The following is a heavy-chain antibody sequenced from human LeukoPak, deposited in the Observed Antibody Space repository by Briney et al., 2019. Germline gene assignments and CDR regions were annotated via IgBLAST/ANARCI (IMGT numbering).Heavy chain of an antibody. CDR2: ISGSGGST. CDR3: AKDLSGGSLYYFDY. D-gene: IGHD1-26*01. V-gene: IGHV3-23*01. J-gene: IGHJ4*02. Sequence: GGSLRLSCAASGFTFSSYAMSWVRQAPGKGLEWVSAISGSGGSTYYADSVKGRFTISRDNSKNTLYLQMNSLGAEDTAVYYCAKDLSGGSLYYFDYWGQGTLVTVSS. CDR1: GFTFSSYA.